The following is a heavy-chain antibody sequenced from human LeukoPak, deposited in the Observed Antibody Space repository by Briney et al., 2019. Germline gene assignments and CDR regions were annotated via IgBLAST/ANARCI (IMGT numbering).Heavy chain of an antibody. V-gene: IGHV3-7*03. CDR3: ARLGPASSGWPESFDY. D-gene: IGHD6-19*01. Sequence: GGSLRLSCAASGFTFTSYSMNWVRQAPGKGLEWVANIKRDGSEKYYVDSVKGRFTISRDNAKNSLDLQMNSLRVEDTAVYYCARLGPASSGWPESFDYWGQGTLVTVSS. CDR1: GFTFTSYS. J-gene: IGHJ4*02. CDR2: IKRDGSEK.